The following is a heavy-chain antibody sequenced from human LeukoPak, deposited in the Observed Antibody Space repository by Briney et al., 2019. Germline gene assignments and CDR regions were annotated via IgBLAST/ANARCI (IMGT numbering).Heavy chain of an antibody. Sequence: ASVKVSCKASGYTFTGYYMHWVRQAPGQGLEWMGWINPNSGGTNYVQKFQGRVTMTRDTSISTAYMELSRLRSDDTAVYYCATVGPQYCYDSSGEAWYDAFDIWGQGTMVTVSS. V-gene: IGHV1-2*02. CDR2: INPNSGGT. CDR1: GYTFTGYY. D-gene: IGHD3-22*01. J-gene: IGHJ3*02. CDR3: ATVGPQYCYDSSGEAWYDAFDI.